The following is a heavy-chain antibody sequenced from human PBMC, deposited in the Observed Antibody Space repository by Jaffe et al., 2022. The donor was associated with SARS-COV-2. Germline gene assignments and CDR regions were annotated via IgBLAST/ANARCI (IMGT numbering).Heavy chain of an antibody. CDR3: ARDGADYYDSSGYYIKVAFDI. CDR2: ISSSSSTI. CDR1: GFTFSSYS. Sequence: EVQLVESGGGLVQPGGSLRLSCAASGFTFSSYSMNWVRQAPGKGLEWVSYISSSSSTIYYADSVKGRFTISRDNAKNSLYLQMNSLRAEDTAVYYCARDGADYYDSSGYYIKVAFDIWGQGTMVTVSS. J-gene: IGHJ3*02. V-gene: IGHV3-48*01. D-gene: IGHD3-22*01.